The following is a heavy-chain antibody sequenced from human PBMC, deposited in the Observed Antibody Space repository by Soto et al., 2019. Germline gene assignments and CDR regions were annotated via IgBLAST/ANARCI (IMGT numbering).Heavy chain of an antibody. J-gene: IGHJ6*03. CDR2: INHSGST. D-gene: IGHD2-15*01. Sequence: KQSQTLSLTCAVYGGSFSGYYWSWIRQPPGKGLEWIGEINHSGSTNYNPSLKSRVTISVDTSKNQFSLKLSSVTAADTAVYYCARVVAASYGYYYYMDVWGKGTTVTVSS. CDR1: GGSFSGYY. CDR3: ARVVAASYGYYYYMDV. V-gene: IGHV4-34*01.